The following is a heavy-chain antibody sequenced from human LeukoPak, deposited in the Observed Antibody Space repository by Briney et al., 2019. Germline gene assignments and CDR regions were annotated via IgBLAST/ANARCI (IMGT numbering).Heavy chain of an antibody. CDR3: ARGYCSSTSCPPFDY. CDR1: GFTVSSNY. D-gene: IGHD2-2*01. V-gene: IGHV3-53*01. J-gene: IGHJ4*02. Sequence: GSLRLSCAASGFTVSSNYMSWVRQAPGKGLEWVSVIYSGGSTYYADSVKGRFTISRDNSKNTLYLQMNSLRAEDTAVYYCARGYCSSTSCPPFDYWGQGTLVTVSS. CDR2: IYSGGST.